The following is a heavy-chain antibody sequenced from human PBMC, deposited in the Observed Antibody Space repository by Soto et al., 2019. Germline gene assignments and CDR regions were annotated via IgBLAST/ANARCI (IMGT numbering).Heavy chain of an antibody. Sequence: QVQLVQSGAEVKKPGSSVKVSCTASGGTFSSYAISWVRQAPGQGLEWMGGIIPLFGTANYAQKFQGRVTITADESTSTAYMELSSLRSEDTAVYYCATRRLFLEWLLLDYWGQGTLVTVSS. CDR2: IIPLFGTA. CDR1: GGTFSSYA. CDR3: ATRRLFLEWLLLDY. D-gene: IGHD3-3*01. V-gene: IGHV1-69*01. J-gene: IGHJ4*02.